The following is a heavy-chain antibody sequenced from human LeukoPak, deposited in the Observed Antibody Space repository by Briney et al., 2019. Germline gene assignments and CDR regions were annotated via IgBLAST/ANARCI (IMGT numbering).Heavy chain of an antibody. Sequence: SETLSLTCTVSGGSISSYYWSWIRQPPGKGLEWIGYIYYSGSTNYNSSLKSRVTISVDTSKNQFSLKLSSVTAADTAVYYCARSHDFWSVKGWFDPWGQGTLVTVSS. J-gene: IGHJ5*02. CDR3: ARSHDFWSVKGWFDP. CDR2: IYYSGST. D-gene: IGHD3-3*01. V-gene: IGHV4-59*01. CDR1: GGSISSYY.